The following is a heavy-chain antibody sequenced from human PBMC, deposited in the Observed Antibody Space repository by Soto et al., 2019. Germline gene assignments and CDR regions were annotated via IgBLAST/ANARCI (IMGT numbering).Heavy chain of an antibody. CDR2: INPDNGNT. Sequence: QVQLVQSGAEVKKPGASVKISCKASGYTFTRYTMNWVRQAPGQRLEWMGWINPDNGNTKSSQKFQDSVIITRDTSARTAYMDLSSLRYDATAVYYCARGIATGQLDPWGQGTLVTVSS. CDR1: GYTFTRYT. V-gene: IGHV1-3*01. D-gene: IGHD2-15*01. CDR3: ARGIATGQLDP. J-gene: IGHJ5*02.